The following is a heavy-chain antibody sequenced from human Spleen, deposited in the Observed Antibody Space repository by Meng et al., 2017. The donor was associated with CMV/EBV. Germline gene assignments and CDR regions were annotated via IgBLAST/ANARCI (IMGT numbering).Heavy chain of an antibody. J-gene: IGHJ5*02. CDR3: ARWYSSSSGGDYWFDP. CDR1: GYTFTGYY. CDR2: ISPNSGGT. Sequence: ASVKVSCKASGYTFTGYYMHWVRQAPGQGLEWMGWISPNSGGTNYAQKFQGRVTMTRDTSISTAYMELRSLRSDDTAVYYCARWYSSSSGGDYWFDPWGQGTLVTVSS. V-gene: IGHV1-2*02. D-gene: IGHD6-6*01.